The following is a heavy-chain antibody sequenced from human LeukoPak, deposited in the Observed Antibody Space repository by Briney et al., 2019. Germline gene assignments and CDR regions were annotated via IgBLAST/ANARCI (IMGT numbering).Heavy chain of an antibody. D-gene: IGHD2-2*03. CDR1: GFTFSSYA. J-gene: IGHJ4*02. V-gene: IGHV3-23*01. CDR3: AKRLDIVVVPAALDY. CDR2: ISGSGGST. Sequence: GGSLRVSCAASGFTFSSYAMSWVRGAPGKRLGWVSAISGSGGSTYYADSVKGRFTISRDNSKNTLYLQMNSLRAEDTAVYYCAKRLDIVVVPAALDYWGQGTLVTVSS.